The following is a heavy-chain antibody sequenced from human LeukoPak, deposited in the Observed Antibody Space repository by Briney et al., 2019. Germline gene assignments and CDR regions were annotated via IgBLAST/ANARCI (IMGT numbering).Heavy chain of an antibody. V-gene: IGHV3-30-3*01. Sequence: GGSLRLSCAASGFTFSSYAMHWVRQAPGKGLEWVAVISYDGSNKYYADSVKGRFTISRDNSKNTLYLQMNSLRAEDTAVYYCATSQGYYYDSSGYYSLDYWGQGTLVTVSS. D-gene: IGHD3-22*01. J-gene: IGHJ4*02. CDR2: ISYDGSNK. CDR3: ATSQGYYYDSSGYYSLDY. CDR1: GFTFSSYA.